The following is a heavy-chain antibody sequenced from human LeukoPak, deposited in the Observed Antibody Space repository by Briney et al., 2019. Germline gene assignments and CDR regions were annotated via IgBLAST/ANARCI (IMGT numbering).Heavy chain of an antibody. Sequence: GGSLRLSCAASGFTFDDYAMHWVRQAPGKGLEWVSGISWNSGSIGYADSVKGRFTISRDNAKNPLYLQMNSLRAEDTAVYYCARDRNTDFWSGYYTNYFDYWGQGTLVTVSS. J-gene: IGHJ4*02. V-gene: IGHV3-9*01. CDR3: ARDRNTDFWSGYYTNYFDY. D-gene: IGHD3-3*01. CDR2: ISWNSGSI. CDR1: GFTFDDYA.